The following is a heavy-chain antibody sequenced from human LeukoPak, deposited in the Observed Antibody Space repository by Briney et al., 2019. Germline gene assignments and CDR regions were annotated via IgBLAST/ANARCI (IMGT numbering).Heavy chain of an antibody. V-gene: IGHV1-18*01. CDR3: ARELCSGGSCSWFDP. CDR1: GYTFTSYA. J-gene: IGHJ5*02. CDR2: ISAYNGNT. D-gene: IGHD2-15*01. Sequence: ASVKVSCKASGYTFTSYAMHWVRQAPGQGLEWMGWISAYNGNTNYAQKLQGRVTMTTDTSTSTAYMELRSLRSDDTAVYYCARELCSGGSCSWFDPWGQGTLVTVSS.